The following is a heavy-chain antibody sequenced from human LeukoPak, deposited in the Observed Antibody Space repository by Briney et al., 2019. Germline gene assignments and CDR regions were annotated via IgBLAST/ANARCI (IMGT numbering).Heavy chain of an antibody. CDR1: GFTFSSYW. CDR3: ARTNYGSGSYYPGYYYYYMDV. Sequence: GGSLRLSCAASGFTFSSYWMSWVRQAPGKGLEWVANIKQDGSEKYYVDSVKGRFTISRDNAKNSLYLQMNSLRAEDTAVYYCARTNYGSGSYYPGYYYYYMDVWGKGTTVTVSS. V-gene: IGHV3-7*01. CDR2: IKQDGSEK. J-gene: IGHJ6*03. D-gene: IGHD3-10*01.